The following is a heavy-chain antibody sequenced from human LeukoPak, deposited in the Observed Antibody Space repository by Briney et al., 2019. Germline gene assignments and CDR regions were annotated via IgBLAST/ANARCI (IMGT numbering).Heavy chain of an antibody. CDR2: INPNTGGT. CDR3: ARDLKYCSSTSCRGPFDY. J-gene: IGHJ4*02. D-gene: IGHD2-2*01. CDR1: GYTFTGYY. V-gene: IGHV1-2*02. Sequence: ASVKVSCKASGYTFTGYYLHWVRQAPGQGLEWMGWINPNTGGTNYAQKFQGRVTMTRDTSISTAYMELSRLRSDDTAVYYCARDLKYCSSTSCRGPFDYWGQGTLVTVSS.